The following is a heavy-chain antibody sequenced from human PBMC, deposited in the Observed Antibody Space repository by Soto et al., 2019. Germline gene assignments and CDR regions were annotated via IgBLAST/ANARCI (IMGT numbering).Heavy chain of an antibody. V-gene: IGHV1-69*01. CDR3: ARDAGLDD. J-gene: IGHJ4*02. CDR2: IMPIFGAT. CDR1: GGTFSSNP. Sequence: QVQLVQSGAEVKKPGSSVKVSCKASGGTFSSNPFTWMRQAPGRGLEWMGEIMPIFGATNYAQKFQDRVTTTADESTTTVYSELSSLRSEDAAVYYCARDAGLDDWGQGTLVTVSS.